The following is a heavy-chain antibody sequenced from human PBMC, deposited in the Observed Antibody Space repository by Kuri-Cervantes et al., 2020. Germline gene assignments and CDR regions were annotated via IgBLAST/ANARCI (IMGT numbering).Heavy chain of an antibody. D-gene: IGHD5-12*01. J-gene: IGHJ4*02. Sequence: GGSLRLSCAASGFTFSRDTMNWVRQAPGKGLEWVSSISPSTTYIYYADSVRGRFTISRDNAKNSLYLQMNSLRAEDTAVYYCARVKVATISGLDYWGQGTLVTVSS. CDR1: GFTFSRDT. CDR3: ARVKVATISGLDY. CDR2: ISPSTTYI. V-gene: IGHV3-21*01.